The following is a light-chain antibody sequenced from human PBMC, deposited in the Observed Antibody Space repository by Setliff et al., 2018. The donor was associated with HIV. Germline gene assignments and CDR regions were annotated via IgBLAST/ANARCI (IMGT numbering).Light chain of an antibody. V-gene: IGLV2-14*03. CDR1: SSDVGGSDF. CDR3: ASYRSPATYV. Sequence: QSALTQPASVSGSPGQSITISCIGTSSDVGGSDFVSWYQQRPGKAPKLIIFDVSERPSGVSHRFSGSKSGNTASLTISGLQTEDEADYFCASYRSPATYVFGIGTKVTVL. CDR2: DVS. J-gene: IGLJ1*01.